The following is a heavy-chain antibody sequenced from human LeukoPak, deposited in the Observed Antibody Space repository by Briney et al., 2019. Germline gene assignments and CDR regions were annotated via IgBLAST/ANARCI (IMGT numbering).Heavy chain of an antibody. CDR1: GFSLSGYS. CDR2: ITSSSSPI. Sequence: GGSLRLSCAASGFSLSGYSMNWVRQAPGKGLEWVSYITSSSSPIYYADSVKGRFTISRDNAKNSLYLQMNSLRAEDTAIYYCVRDPHALDYWGQGTLVTVSS. V-gene: IGHV3-48*01. D-gene: IGHD2-2*01. J-gene: IGHJ4*02. CDR3: VRDPHALDY.